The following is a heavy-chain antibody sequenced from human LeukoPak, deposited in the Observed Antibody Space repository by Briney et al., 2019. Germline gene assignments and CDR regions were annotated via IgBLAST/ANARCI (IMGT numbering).Heavy chain of an antibody. CDR1: GGSISSYY. D-gene: IGHD5-24*01. Sequence: PSETLSLTCTVSGGSISSYYWSWIRQPPGKGLEWIGYIYYSGSTNYNPSLKSRVTISVDMSKNQFSLKLSSVTAADTAVYFCARGRDGYNFDSWGQGTLVTVSS. CDR3: ARGRDGYNFDS. CDR2: IYYSGST. V-gene: IGHV4-59*01. J-gene: IGHJ4*02.